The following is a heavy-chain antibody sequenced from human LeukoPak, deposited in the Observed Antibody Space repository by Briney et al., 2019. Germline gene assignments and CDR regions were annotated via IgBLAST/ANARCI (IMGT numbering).Heavy chain of an antibody. Sequence: PSETLSLTCTASGGSISSYYWSWIRQPPGKGLDYIGYISYSGSTNYNPSLKSRVTISVDTSKNQFSLKLSSVTAADTAVYYCARDLFAGTTGTVDYWGQGTLVTVSS. V-gene: IGHV4-59*01. CDR1: GGSISSYY. D-gene: IGHD1-1*01. CDR3: ARDLFAGTTGTVDY. J-gene: IGHJ4*02. CDR2: ISYSGST.